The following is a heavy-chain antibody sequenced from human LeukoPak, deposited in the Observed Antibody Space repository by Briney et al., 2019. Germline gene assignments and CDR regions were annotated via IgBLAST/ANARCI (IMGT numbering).Heavy chain of an antibody. CDR3: VRDGPVAGTYYYYGMDV. J-gene: IGHJ6*02. CDR1: GGSISSYY. Sequence: SETLSLTCTVSGGSISSYYWSWIRQPAGKGLEWIGRIYTSGSTNYNPSLKSRVTMSVDTSKNQFSLKLSSVTAADTAVYYCVRDGPVAGTYYYYGMDVWGQGTTVTVSS. CDR2: IYTSGST. V-gene: IGHV4-4*07. D-gene: IGHD6-19*01.